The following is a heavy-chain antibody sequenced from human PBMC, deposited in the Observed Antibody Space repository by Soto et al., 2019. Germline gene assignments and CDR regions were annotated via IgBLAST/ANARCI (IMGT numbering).Heavy chain of an antibody. CDR3: AKGGATVTTD. Sequence: EVQLLESGGALVQPGGSLRLSCAASGFTFSSYAMSWVRQAPGKGLEWVSSISSGGTTYYADSVKGRFTISRDDSENRLYLQMSTLRAEDTAVYYCAKGGATVTTDWGQGTLVTVSS. J-gene: IGHJ4*02. CDR1: GFTFSSYA. V-gene: IGHV3-23*01. D-gene: IGHD4-17*01. CDR2: ISSGGTT.